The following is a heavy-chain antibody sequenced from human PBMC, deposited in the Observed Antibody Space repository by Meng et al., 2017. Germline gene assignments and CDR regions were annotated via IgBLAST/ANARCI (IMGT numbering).Heavy chain of an antibody. J-gene: IGHJ5*02. CDR3: ARGLAVAGTVFWFDP. CDR1: GYTFTSYD. Sequence: QVQRGPFGAEVKKPGASVKVSCKASGYTFTSYDINWVRQATGQGLEWMGWMNPNSGNTGYAQKFQGRVTITRNTSISTAYMELSSLRSEDTAVYYCARGLAVAGTVFWFDPWGQGTLVTVSS. D-gene: IGHD6-19*01. CDR2: MNPNSGNT. V-gene: IGHV1-8*03.